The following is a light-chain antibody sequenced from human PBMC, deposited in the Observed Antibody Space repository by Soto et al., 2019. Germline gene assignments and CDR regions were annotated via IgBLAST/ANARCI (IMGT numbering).Light chain of an antibody. J-gene: IGKJ4*01. CDR2: TTS. CDR3: QQYDSSPLT. V-gene: IGKV3-20*01. Sequence: EIVLTQSPGTLSLSPGERATLSCRASQSVNSNYLAWYQQKPGQAPRLLIYTTSSRATGIPDRFSGSGSGTDFTLTTSRLEPEDFAVYYCQQYDSSPLTFGGGTKVEIK. CDR1: QSVNSNY.